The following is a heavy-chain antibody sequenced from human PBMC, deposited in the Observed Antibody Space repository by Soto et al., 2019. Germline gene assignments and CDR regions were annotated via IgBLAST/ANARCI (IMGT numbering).Heavy chain of an antibody. CDR1: GDTINNFI. Sequence: QVQLVQSGAEAKMPGSSVQDSCKASGDTINNFIFSWVRQAPGRGLEWMGRIIPMHGVTNLAQGFRGRLTINADTVRNTMSRDLGSPTSEDTSVYFCVPGAGRLGGVVNRWGQGTRVTVSS. CDR3: VPGAGRLGGVVNR. D-gene: IGHD3-16*01. J-gene: IGHJ4*02. V-gene: IGHV1-69*02. CDR2: IIPMHGVT.